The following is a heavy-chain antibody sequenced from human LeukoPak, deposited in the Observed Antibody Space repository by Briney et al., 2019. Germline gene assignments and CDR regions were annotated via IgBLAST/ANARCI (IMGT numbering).Heavy chain of an antibody. V-gene: IGHV1-46*01. CDR1: GYTFTSYY. D-gene: IGHD2-15*01. J-gene: IGHJ6*04. CDR2: VNPSGGST. CDR3: ARAHCSGGSCYLLSLDV. Sequence: GASVKVSCNASGYTFTSYYMHWVRQAPGQGLEWMGIVNPSGGSTSYAQKFQGRVTMTRDTSTSTVYMELSSLRSEDTAVYYCARAHCSGGSCYLLSLDVWGKGTTVTVSS.